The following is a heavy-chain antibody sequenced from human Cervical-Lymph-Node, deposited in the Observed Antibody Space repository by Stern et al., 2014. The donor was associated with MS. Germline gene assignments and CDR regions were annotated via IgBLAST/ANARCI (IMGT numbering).Heavy chain of an antibody. CDR1: GCTFSSYA. Sequence: VQLVESGAEVKKPGSSVKVSCKASGCTFSSYAINWVRQDPGQGPEWMGGIIHIFGTANYAQKFQGRVAITADESTATAYMELSSLRSEDTAVYYCARDSRHYDTTFYFDSWGQGTLVTVSS. D-gene: IGHD2/OR15-2a*01. V-gene: IGHV1-69*01. J-gene: IGHJ4*02. CDR2: IIHIFGTA. CDR3: ARDSRHYDTTFYFDS.